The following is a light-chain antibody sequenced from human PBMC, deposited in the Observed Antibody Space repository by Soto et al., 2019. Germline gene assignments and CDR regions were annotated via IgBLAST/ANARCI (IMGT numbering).Light chain of an antibody. V-gene: IGKV3-15*01. CDR1: QSVSSN. Sequence: EIVMTQSPATLSVSPGERATLSCRASQSVSSNLAWYQQKTGQAPRLLIYGASTRATGIPAMFSGSGSGTEFTLTISCLQSEHFAVYYCQQYNNWPPLMYTFGQGTKLQIK. CDR3: QQYNNWPPLMYT. CDR2: GAS. J-gene: IGKJ2*01.